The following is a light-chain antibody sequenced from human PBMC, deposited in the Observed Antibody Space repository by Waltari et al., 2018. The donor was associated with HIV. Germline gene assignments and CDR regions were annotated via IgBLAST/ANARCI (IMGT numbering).Light chain of an antibody. CDR1: QSVSSSY. CDR2: GAS. V-gene: IGKV3-20*01. J-gene: IGKJ5*01. Sequence: EIVLTPSPGTLSLSPGEGATLSCRASQSVSSSYFAWYQQKPGQAPRLRIYGASIRATGIPDRFSGSGSGTDFTLTITRLEPEDIAVYYCQQYGRSPPNTFGQGTRLEIK. CDR3: QQYGRSPPNT.